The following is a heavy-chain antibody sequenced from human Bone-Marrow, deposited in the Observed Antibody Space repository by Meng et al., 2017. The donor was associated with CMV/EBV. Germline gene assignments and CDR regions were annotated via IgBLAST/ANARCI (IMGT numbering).Heavy chain of an antibody. V-gene: IGHV3-15*07. CDR3: TTDLVAAAGTVDY. J-gene: IGHJ4*02. CDR1: GFTFSNAW. CDR2: IKRKTDGGTT. D-gene: IGHD6-13*01. Sequence: SGFTFSNAWMSWVRQAPGKGLEWVGRIKRKTDGGTTDYAAPVKGRFTISRDDSKNTLYLQMNSLKTEDTAVYYCTTDLVAAAGTVDYWGQGTLVTVSS.